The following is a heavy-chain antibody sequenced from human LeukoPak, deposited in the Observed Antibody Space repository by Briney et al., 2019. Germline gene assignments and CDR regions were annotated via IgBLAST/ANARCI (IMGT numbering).Heavy chain of an antibody. D-gene: IGHD6-19*01. CDR1: GYTFTGYY. V-gene: IGHV1-69*13. Sequence: ASVKVSCKASGYTFTGYYMYWVRQAPGQGLEWMGGIIPIFGTANYAQKFQGRVTITADESTSTAYMELSSLRSEDTAVYYCANPSAVVGPNEKTTGYFQHWGQGTLVTVSS. J-gene: IGHJ1*01. CDR3: ANPSAVVGPNEKTTGYFQH. CDR2: IIPIFGTA.